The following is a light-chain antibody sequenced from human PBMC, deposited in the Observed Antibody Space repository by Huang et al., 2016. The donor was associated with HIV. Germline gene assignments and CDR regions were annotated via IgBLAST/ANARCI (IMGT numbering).Light chain of an antibody. CDR3: QQRSHWPPVT. V-gene: IGKV3-11*01. Sequence: EIVLTQSPATLSLSPGENATLSCRASPSIINYLAWYQHKPGQPPRLLIYDASNRATGIPARFSGRRSGTDFTLTISSLEPDDFAVYYCQQRSHWPPVTFGQGTRLEI. CDR2: DAS. J-gene: IGKJ5*01. CDR1: PSIINY.